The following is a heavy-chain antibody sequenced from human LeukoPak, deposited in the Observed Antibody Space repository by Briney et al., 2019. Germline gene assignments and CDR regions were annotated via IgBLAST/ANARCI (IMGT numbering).Heavy chain of an antibody. CDR3: ARTSDSSGYYYKEGTYDY. V-gene: IGHV1-69*13. D-gene: IGHD3-22*01. Sequence: SVKVSCKASGGTFSSYAISWVRQAPGQGLEWMGGIIPIFGTANYAQKFQGRVTITADESTSTAYMELSSLRPEDTAVYYCARTSDSSGYYYKEGTYDYWGQGTLVTVSS. CDR2: IIPIFGTA. J-gene: IGHJ4*02. CDR1: GGTFSSYA.